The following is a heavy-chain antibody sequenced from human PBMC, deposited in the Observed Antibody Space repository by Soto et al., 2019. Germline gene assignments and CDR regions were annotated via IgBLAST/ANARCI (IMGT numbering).Heavy chain of an antibody. Sequence: QITLKESGPKLVKPTQTLTLTGTFSGFSLSTSGVGVGWIRQPPGKALEWLALIYWDDDKRYSPSLKSRLTITTDTSKNQVVLTMTNMDPVDTATYHCAHRGERITMVRGVRKYNWFDPWGQGTLVTVSS. J-gene: IGHJ5*02. CDR3: AHRGERITMVRGVRKYNWFDP. D-gene: IGHD3-10*01. CDR1: GFSLSTSGVG. CDR2: IYWDDDK. V-gene: IGHV2-5*02.